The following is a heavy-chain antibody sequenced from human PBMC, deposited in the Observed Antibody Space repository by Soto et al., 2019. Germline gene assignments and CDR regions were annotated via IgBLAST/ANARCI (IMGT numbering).Heavy chain of an antibody. J-gene: IGHJ6*02. V-gene: IGHV3-30-3*01. CDR2: ISYDGSNK. Sequence: QVQLVESGGGVVQPGRSLRLSCAASGFTFSSYAMHWVRQAPGKGLEWVAVISYDGSNKYYADSVKGRFTISRDNSKNTLYLRMNSLRAEDTAVYYCARERTAYYYSGMDVWGQGTTVTVSS. CDR3: ARERTAYYYSGMDV. CDR1: GFTFSSYA.